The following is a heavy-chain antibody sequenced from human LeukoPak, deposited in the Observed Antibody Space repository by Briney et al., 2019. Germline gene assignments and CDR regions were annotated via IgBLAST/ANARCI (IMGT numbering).Heavy chain of an antibody. J-gene: IGHJ4*02. Sequence: GGSLRLSCAASGFTFSSYSMNWVRQAPGKGLEWVSSISSSSSYIYYADSVKGRFTISRDNAKNSLYLQMNSLRAEDTAVYYCAKDSGVAVADDYFDYWGQGTLVTVSS. CDR3: AKDSGVAVADDYFDY. CDR2: ISSSSSYI. V-gene: IGHV3-21*04. CDR1: GFTFSSYS. D-gene: IGHD6-19*01.